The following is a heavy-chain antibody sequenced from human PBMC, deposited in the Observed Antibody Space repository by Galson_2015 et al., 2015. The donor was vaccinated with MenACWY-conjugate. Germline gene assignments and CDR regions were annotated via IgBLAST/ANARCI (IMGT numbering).Heavy chain of an antibody. Sequence: SLRLSCAASGFTFSHYGMHWVRQAPGKGLEWVTAISYDGTNKYYADSVQGRFTISRDNSQNTVSLQMTGLTTEDTAVYFCARVLSSGWTRQFDYWGQGTLVAVSS. V-gene: IGHV3-30*03. D-gene: IGHD6-19*01. J-gene: IGHJ4*02. CDR2: ISYDGTNK. CDR1: GFTFSHYG. CDR3: ARVLSSGWTRQFDY.